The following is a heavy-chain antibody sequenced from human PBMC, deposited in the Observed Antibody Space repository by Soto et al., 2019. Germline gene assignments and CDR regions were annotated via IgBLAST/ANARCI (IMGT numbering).Heavy chain of an antibody. CDR2: ISSSSSYT. Sequence: QVQLVESGGGLVKPGGSLRLSCAASGFTFSDYYMSWIRQAPGKGLEWVSYISSSSSYTNYADSVKGRFTISRDNAKNSLYLQMNSLRAEDTAVYYCARDLAAAGTHWFDPWGHGTLVTVSS. J-gene: IGHJ5*02. D-gene: IGHD6-13*01. CDR1: GFTFSDYY. CDR3: ARDLAAAGTHWFDP. V-gene: IGHV3-11*05.